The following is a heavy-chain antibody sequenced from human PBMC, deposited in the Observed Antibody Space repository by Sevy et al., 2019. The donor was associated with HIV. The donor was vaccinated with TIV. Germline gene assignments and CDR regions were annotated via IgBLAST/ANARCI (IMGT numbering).Heavy chain of an antibody. CDR2: ISGSGGST. J-gene: IGHJ4*02. Sequence: GGYLRLSCAASGFTFSSYAMSWVRQAPGKGLEWVSAISGSGGSTYYADSVKGRFTISRDNSKNTLYLQMNSLRAEDTAVYYCAKGSVVVAARRWSGFDYWGQGTLVTVSS. CDR3: AKGSVVVAARRWSGFDY. D-gene: IGHD6-6*01. V-gene: IGHV3-23*01. CDR1: GFTFSSYA.